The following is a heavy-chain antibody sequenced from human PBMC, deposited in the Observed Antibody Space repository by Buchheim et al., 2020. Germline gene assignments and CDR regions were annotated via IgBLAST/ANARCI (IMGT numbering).Heavy chain of an antibody. J-gene: IGHJ4*02. Sequence: EVQLVESGGGLVQPGGSLKLSCAASGFIFSNYWMSWVRQAPGKGLEWVANLKQDGSEKYYVDSVKGRFIISRDNAKNSLYLQVNSLRAEDTAVYYCARSVWFGELLWDYWGQGTL. D-gene: IGHD3-10*01. CDR2: LKQDGSEK. CDR3: ARSVWFGELLWDY. V-gene: IGHV3-7*01. CDR1: GFIFSNYW.